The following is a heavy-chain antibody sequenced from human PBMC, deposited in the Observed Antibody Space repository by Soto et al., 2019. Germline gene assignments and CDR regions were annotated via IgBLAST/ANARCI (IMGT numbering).Heavy chain of an antibody. D-gene: IGHD6-13*01. CDR1: GYTFTSYG. Sequence: VKVSCKASGYTFTSYGISWVRQAPGQGLEWMGWISAYNGNTNYAQKLQGRVTMTTDTSTSTAYMELRSLRSDDTAVYYCAREGLEAYSSSWYPSNWFDPWGKGTLVTVSS. J-gene: IGHJ5*02. V-gene: IGHV1-18*01. CDR3: AREGLEAYSSSWYPSNWFDP. CDR2: ISAYNGNT.